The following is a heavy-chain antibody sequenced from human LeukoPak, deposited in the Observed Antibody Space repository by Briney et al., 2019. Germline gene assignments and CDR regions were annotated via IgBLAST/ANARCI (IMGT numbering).Heavy chain of an antibody. D-gene: IGHD5-24*01. CDR2: IYTSGST. CDR3: AREGPWGLYNYIDY. Sequence: SETLSLTCTVSGGSISSYYWSWIRQPAGKGLEWIGCIYTSGSTNYNPSLKSRVTMAVDTSKNQFSLKLSSVTAADTAVYYCAREGPWGLYNYIDYWGQGTLVTVSS. CDR1: GGSISSYY. J-gene: IGHJ4*02. V-gene: IGHV4-4*07.